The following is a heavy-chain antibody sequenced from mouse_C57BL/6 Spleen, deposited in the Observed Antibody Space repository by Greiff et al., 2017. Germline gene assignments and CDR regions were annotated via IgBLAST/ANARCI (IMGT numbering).Heavy chain of an antibody. CDR1: GYTFTTYP. D-gene: IGHD5-1*01. CDR2: FHPYNDDT. CDR3: ARGEYWFAY. Sequence: VKLMESGAELVKPGASVKMSCKASGYTFTTYPIEWMKQNHGKSLEWIGNFHPYNDDTKYNEKFKGKATLTVDKSSSTVYLELSRLTSDDSAVYCCARGEYWFAYWGQGTLVTVSA. V-gene: IGHV1-47*01. J-gene: IGHJ3*01.